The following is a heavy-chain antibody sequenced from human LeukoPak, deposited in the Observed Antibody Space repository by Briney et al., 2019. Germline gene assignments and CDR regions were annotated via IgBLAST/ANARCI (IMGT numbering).Heavy chain of an antibody. CDR2: IIPIFGTA. J-gene: IGHJ4*02. CDR1: GSTFSSYA. Sequence: SVKVSCKASGSTFSSYAISWVRQAPGQGLEWMGGIIPIFGTANYAQKFQGRVTITTDESTSTAYMELSSLRSEDTAVYYCARDLEGSGETDYWGQGTLVTVSS. V-gene: IGHV1-69*05. D-gene: IGHD3-3*01. CDR3: ARDLEGSGETDY.